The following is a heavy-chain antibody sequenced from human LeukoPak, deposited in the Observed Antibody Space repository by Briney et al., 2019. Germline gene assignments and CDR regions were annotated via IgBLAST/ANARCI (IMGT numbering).Heavy chain of an antibody. CDR3: ARDKGSSSSYYYYYGMDV. Sequence: IFGTANYAQKFQGRVTITADESTSTAYMELSSLRSEDTAVYYCARDKGSSSSYYYYYGMDVWGQGTTVTVSS. V-gene: IGHV1-69*01. D-gene: IGHD6-6*01. CDR2: IFGTA. J-gene: IGHJ6*02.